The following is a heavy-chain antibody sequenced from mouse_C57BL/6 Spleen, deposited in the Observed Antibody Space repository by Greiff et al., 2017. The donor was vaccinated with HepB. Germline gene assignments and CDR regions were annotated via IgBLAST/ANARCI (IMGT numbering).Heavy chain of an antibody. D-gene: IGHD1-1*01. J-gene: IGHJ3*01. CDR3: AIYGSTWFAY. CDR1: GYTFTSYW. V-gene: IGHV1-50*01. CDR2: IDPSDSYT. Sequence: QVQLQQSGAELVKPGASVKLSCKASGYTFTSYWMQWVKQRPGQGLEWIGEIDPSDSYTNYNQKFKGKATLTVDTSSSTAYMQLSSLTSEDSAVYYCAIYGSTWFAYWGQGTLVTVSA.